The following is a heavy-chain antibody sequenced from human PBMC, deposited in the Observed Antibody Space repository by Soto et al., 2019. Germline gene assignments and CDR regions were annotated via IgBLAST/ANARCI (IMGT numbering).Heavy chain of an antibody. V-gene: IGHV4-30-2*01. Sequence: QLQLQESGSGLVKPSQTLSLTRAVSGGSISSGGYSWSWIRQPPGKGLEWIGYMYHSGSTYYNPSPTSRVTMSIDRSKNQFSLKLSFVTAADTAVYYCARVPEYWGQGILVTLSS. CDR2: MYHSGST. CDR3: ARVPEY. CDR1: GGSISSGGYS. J-gene: IGHJ4*02.